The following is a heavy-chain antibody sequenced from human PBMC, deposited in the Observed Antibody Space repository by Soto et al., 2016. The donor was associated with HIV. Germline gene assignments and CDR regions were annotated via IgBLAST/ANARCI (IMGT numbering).Heavy chain of an antibody. Sequence: EVQLVESGGGLVQPGGSLRLSCAASGFTFSTYWMHWVRQAPGKGLVWVSRINSDGSSTSYADSVKGRFTISRDNAKNMLYVQMNSLRAEDTAVYYCARDRISVGDRIWFDPWGQGTLVTVSS. J-gene: IGHJ5*02. CDR1: GFTFSTYW. CDR2: INSDGSST. D-gene: IGHD1-26*01. CDR3: ARDRISVGDRIWFDP. V-gene: IGHV3-74*01.